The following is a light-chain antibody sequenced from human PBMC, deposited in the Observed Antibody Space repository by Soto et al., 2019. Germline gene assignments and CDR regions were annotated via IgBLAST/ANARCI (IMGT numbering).Light chain of an antibody. J-gene: IGKJ1*01. CDR1: QDINNY. V-gene: IGKV1-33*01. CDR3: QQYHNLPRT. Sequence: DIQLTQSPSSLSASVGDRVTITCQASQDINNYLVWYQQKPGKAPKFLIFDASILETGVPSRFRGSGSETDFTFTINSLQPEDIATYYCQQYHNLPRTFGQGTKVEIK. CDR2: DAS.